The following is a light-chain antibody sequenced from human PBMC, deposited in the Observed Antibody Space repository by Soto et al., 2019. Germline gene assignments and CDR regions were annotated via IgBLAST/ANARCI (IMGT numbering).Light chain of an antibody. Sequence: EIVMTQSPATLSVSPGERATLSCRASQSVSNTLAWYQQKPGQAPRLLMYGASIRATGIPARFSGGGSGTQFTLTISSLHSEDFADYYCQQYDNWPYTFGQGTKLEIK. CDR3: QQYDNWPYT. CDR1: QSVSNT. J-gene: IGKJ2*01. CDR2: GAS. V-gene: IGKV3-15*01.